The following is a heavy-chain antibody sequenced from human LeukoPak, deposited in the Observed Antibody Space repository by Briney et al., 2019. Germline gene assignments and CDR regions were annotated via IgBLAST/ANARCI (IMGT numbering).Heavy chain of an antibody. V-gene: IGHV3-7*03. CDR1: GFIFTNYF. CDR3: AKDPGWHTSLEYNWFDP. D-gene: IGHD5-24*01. Sequence: GGPLRLSCAASGFIFTNYFMSWVRQAPGKGLEWVASIKHDGSEKYYADSVRGRFTISRANTKNSLYLQMNSLRAEDTAVYYCAKDPGWHTSLEYNWFDPWGQGTLVTVSS. CDR2: IKHDGSEK. J-gene: IGHJ5*02.